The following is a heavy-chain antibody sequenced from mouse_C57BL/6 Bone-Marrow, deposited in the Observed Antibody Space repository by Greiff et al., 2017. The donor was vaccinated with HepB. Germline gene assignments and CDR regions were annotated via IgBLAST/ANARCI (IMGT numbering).Heavy chain of an antibody. CDR3: ASRGVVAKTRAMDY. J-gene: IGHJ4*01. D-gene: IGHD1-1*01. V-gene: IGHV1-50*01. CDR1: GYTFTSYW. CDR2: IDPSDSYT. Sequence: QVQLQQPGAELVKPGASVKLSCKASGYTFTSYWMQWVKQRPGQGLEWIGEIDPSDSYTNYNQKFKGKATLTVDTSSSTAYMQLSSLTSEDSAVYYCASRGVVAKTRAMDYWGQGTSVTVSS.